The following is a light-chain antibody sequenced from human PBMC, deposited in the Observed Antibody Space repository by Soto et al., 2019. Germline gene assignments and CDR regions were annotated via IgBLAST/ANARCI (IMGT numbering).Light chain of an antibody. Sequence: QSVLTQPASVSGSPGQPITISCTGTSCDVGANNYVSWYQHHPGKAPKLLIYEVSNRPSGVSSRFSRSKSGNMASLTISGLQAEDEADYYCSSYINSITFVVFGGGTKQTVL. J-gene: IGLJ2*01. CDR2: EVS. V-gene: IGLV2-14*01. CDR3: SSYINSITFVV. CDR1: SCDVGANNY.